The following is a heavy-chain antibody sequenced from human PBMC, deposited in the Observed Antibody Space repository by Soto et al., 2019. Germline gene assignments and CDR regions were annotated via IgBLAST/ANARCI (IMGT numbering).Heavy chain of an antibody. CDR1: GGSISSSSYY. V-gene: IGHV4-39*01. Sequence: PSETLSLTCTVSGGSISSSSYYWGWIRQPPGKGLEWIGSIYYSGSTYYNPSLKSRVTISVDTSKNQFSLKLSSVTAADTAVYYCARLEQYYYYGMDVWGQGTTVTVSS. CDR3: ARLEQYYYYGMDV. CDR2: IYYSGST. J-gene: IGHJ6*02.